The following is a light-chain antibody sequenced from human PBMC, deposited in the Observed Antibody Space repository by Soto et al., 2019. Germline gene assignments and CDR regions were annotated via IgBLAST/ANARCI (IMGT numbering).Light chain of an antibody. V-gene: IGKV1-5*01. Sequence: DIRMTQSPSTLSASVGDRVSITCRASQSISNWLAWYQQKPGKAPKLLIYDASSLESGVPSRFSGSRSGTEFTLTISCLQPDDFATYYCQQYNSYSPSWTFGQGTKVQIK. J-gene: IGKJ1*01. CDR3: QQYNSYSPSWT. CDR2: DAS. CDR1: QSISNW.